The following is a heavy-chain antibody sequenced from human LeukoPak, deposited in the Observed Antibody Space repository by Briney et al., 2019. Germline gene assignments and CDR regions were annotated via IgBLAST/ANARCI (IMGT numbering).Heavy chain of an antibody. CDR3: ARDQRWYSSSVSWWFDP. V-gene: IGHV4-61*01. CDR2: IYYSGST. D-gene: IGHD6-13*01. Sequence: SETLSLTCTVSGGSISSNNYYWSWIRQPPGKGLEWIGYIYYSGSTNYNPSLKSRVTISVDTSKNQFSLKLSSVTAADTAVYYCARDQRWYSSSVSWWFDPWGQGTLVTVSS. CDR1: GGSISSNNYY. J-gene: IGHJ5*02.